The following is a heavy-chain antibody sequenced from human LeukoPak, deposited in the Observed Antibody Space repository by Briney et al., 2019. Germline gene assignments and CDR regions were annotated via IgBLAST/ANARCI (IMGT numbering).Heavy chain of an antibody. D-gene: IGHD1-26*01. J-gene: IGHJ3*02. CDR3: AREKFVVVGATALDAFDI. CDR2: IYYSGST. CDR1: GGSISSYY. Sequence: SETLSLTCTVSGGSISSYYWSWIRQPLGKGLEWIGYIYYSGSTNYNPSLKSRVTISVDTSKNQFSLKLSSVTAADTAVYYCAREKFVVVGATALDAFDIWGQGTMVTVSS. V-gene: IGHV4-59*12.